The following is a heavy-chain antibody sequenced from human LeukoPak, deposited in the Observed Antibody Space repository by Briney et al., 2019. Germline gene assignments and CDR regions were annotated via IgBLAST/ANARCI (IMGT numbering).Heavy chain of an antibody. J-gene: IGHJ4*02. CDR1: GGSFSGHY. V-gene: IGHV4-34*01. Sequence: SETLSLSCGVSGGSFSGHYWSWIRQPPGKGLEWIGEINHSGSTSYNPSLKSRVTMSVDTSKNQFSLNLNSVTAADTAVYYCARTCGSGSYLDSWGQGTLVTVSS. CDR3: ARTCGSGSYLDS. CDR2: INHSGST. D-gene: IGHD3-10*01.